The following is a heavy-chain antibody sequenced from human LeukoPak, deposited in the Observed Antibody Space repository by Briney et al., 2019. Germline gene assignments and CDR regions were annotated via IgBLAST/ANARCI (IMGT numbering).Heavy chain of an antibody. CDR3: AATTTPRAEWQPAMDV. CDR2: IVVGSGNT. Sequence: SVKVSCKASGFTFTSSAMQWVRQARGQRLEWIGWIVVGSGNTNYAQKFQERVTITRDMSTSTAYMELSSLRSEDTAVYYCAATTTPRAEWQPAMDVWGQGTTVTVSS. V-gene: IGHV1-58*02. D-gene: IGHD3-3*01. CDR1: GFTFTSSA. J-gene: IGHJ6*02.